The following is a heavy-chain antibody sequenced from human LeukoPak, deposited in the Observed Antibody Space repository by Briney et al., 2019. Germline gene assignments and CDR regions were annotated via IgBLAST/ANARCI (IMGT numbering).Heavy chain of an antibody. D-gene: IGHD6-13*01. CDR3: ARGSPRIAAGTPAPAPRGVDY. J-gene: IGHJ4*02. CDR1: GYTFTSYG. CDR2: VNPYNCNT. V-gene: IGHV1-18*01. Sequence: GASAKVSCKASGYTFTSYGISWVRQAPGHGLEWMGWVNPYNCNTHYEQKLQGRVIMTGDRSTSTAYMELRSLRADDTAVYYCARGSPRIAAGTPAPAPRGVDYWGQGTLVTVSS.